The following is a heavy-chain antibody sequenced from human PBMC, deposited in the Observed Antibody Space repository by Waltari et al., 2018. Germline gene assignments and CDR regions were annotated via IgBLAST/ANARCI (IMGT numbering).Heavy chain of an antibody. J-gene: IGHJ4*02. V-gene: IGHV3-7*01. CDR3: ARSWPAPAY. Sequence: EVQLVESGGGLVQPGGSLRLSCAASGFPFSSYWMSWVRQAPGKGLEWVANIKQDGSEKYYVDSVKGRFTISRDNAKNSLYLQMNSLRAEDTAVYYCARSWPAPAYWGQGTLVTVSS. CDR2: IKQDGSEK. CDR1: GFPFSSYW. D-gene: IGHD2-15*01.